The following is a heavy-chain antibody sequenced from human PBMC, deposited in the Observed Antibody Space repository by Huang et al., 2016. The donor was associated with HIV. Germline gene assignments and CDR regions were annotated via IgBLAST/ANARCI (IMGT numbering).Heavy chain of an antibody. CDR1: GDSLSGFF. D-gene: IGHD2-2*01. V-gene: IGHV4-34*01. CDR2: ITKSGRT. J-gene: IGHJ5*02. CDR3: ARGRGTSWSFFDT. Sequence: QVRLDQWGAGLLKPSETLTLTCAVCGDSLSGFFWSWIRQSPGRGLEWIGEITKSGRTNYNPSLKGRVTIAIDTSKKQFSLKLKSVTADDTSTCYCARGRGTSWSFFDTWGQGSFVTVSS.